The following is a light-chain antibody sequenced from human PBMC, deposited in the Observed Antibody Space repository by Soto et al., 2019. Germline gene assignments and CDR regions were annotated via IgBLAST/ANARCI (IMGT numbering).Light chain of an antibody. CDR1: SSDLGSSHL. V-gene: IGLV2-14*02. Sequence: QSALTQPASVSGSPGQSITISCTGASSDLGSSHLVSWYQQHPGRAPKVIIYEGSKRPSGVSNRFSGSKSGNTASLTISGLQAEDEADYYCSSYTSSSTLVFGTGTKVTVL. CDR3: SSYTSSSTLV. J-gene: IGLJ1*01. CDR2: EGS.